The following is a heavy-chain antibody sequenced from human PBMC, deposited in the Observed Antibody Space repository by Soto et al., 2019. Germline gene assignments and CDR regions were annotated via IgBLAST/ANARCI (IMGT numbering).Heavy chain of an antibody. CDR2: ISYSGST. D-gene: IGHD4-17*01. J-gene: IGHJ4*02. CDR3: ARHYSGDPFDY. Sequence: QVQLQESGPGLVKPSETLSLTCSVSGSSISSYYWSWIRQPPGKGLEWIGYISYSGSTNYNPSLKSRVTTSADTSNNQFSLKLISVTAADTAVYYCARHYSGDPFDYWGQGTLVTVSS. CDR1: GSSISSYY. V-gene: IGHV4-59*08.